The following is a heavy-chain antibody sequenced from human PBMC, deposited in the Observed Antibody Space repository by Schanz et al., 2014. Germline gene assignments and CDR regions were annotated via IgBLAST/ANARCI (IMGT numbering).Heavy chain of an antibody. J-gene: IGHJ4*02. CDR1: GFTFSSYA. Sequence: EVQLLESGGGLVQPGGSLRLSCAASGFTFSSYAMSWVRQAPGKGLEWLSYISDSGTYTNYADSVKGRFTISRDNAKSSLYLQMNSLRVEDTAVYYCAASSGWHPSTDYWGQGTLVNVSS. CDR2: ISDSGTYT. V-gene: IGHV3-48*04. D-gene: IGHD6-19*01. CDR3: AASSGWHPSTDY.